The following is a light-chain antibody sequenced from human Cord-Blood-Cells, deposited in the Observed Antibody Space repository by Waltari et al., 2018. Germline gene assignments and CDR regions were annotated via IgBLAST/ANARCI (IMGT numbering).Light chain of an antibody. J-gene: IGKJ1*01. Sequence: DFVMTQSPDSLAVSLGERATINCKSSQSVLYSSNNKNYLAWYQQKTGQPPKLLMYWASTRESGVPDRFSGSGSGTDFTLTISSLQAEDVAVYYCQQYYSTSTWTFGQGTKVEIK. CDR2: WAS. CDR1: QSVLYSSNNKNY. CDR3: QQYYSTSTWT. V-gene: IGKV4-1*01.